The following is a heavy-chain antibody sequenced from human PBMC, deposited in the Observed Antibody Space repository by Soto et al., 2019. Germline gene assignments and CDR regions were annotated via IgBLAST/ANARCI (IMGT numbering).Heavy chain of an antibody. V-gene: IGHV3-30-3*01. CDR2: ISHDGSDK. CDR1: RFTFSTHA. J-gene: IGHJ4*02. Sequence: QVQLVESGGGVVQPGRSLRLSCEASRFTFSTHAMYWVRQAPGKGLEWVAAISHDGSDKSYADSVKGRFTISRDNSKNTLFLEINSLRREDTALYYCAREPTIAAVGNPRRYFDYWGQGTLVTVSS. CDR3: AREPTIAAVGNPRRYFDY. D-gene: IGHD6-13*01.